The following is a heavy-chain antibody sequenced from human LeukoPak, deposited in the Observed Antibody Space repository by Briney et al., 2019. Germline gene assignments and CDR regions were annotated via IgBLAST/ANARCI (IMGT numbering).Heavy chain of an antibody. J-gene: IGHJ3*02. Sequence: GVPVRLPCAASGFTFSIYPVICPPQATGKGLEWVSAISGSGGSTYYADSVKGRFTISRDNSKNTLYLKMNSLRAEDTAVYYCAKDLVADSGYSYADDAFDIWGQGTMVTVSS. CDR2: ISGSGGST. D-gene: IGHD5-18*01. V-gene: IGHV3-23*01. CDR3: AKDLVADSGYSYADDAFDI. CDR1: GFTFSIYP.